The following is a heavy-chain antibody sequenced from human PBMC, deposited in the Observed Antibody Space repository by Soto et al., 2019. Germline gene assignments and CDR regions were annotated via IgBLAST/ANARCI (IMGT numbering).Heavy chain of an antibody. CDR1: GYTFTGYY. V-gene: IGHV1-2*04. CDR2: INPNGGGT. Sequence: GASVKVSCKASGYTFTGYYMHWVRQAPGQGLEWMGWINPNGGGTNYAQKFQGWVTMTRDTSISTAYMELSRLRSDDTAVYYCARSTRITIFGVVAARFDPWGQGSLVTVSS. CDR3: ARSTRITIFGVVAARFDP. J-gene: IGHJ5*02. D-gene: IGHD3-3*01.